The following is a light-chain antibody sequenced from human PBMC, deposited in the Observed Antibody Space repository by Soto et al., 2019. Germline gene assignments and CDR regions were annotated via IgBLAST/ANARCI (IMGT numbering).Light chain of an antibody. J-gene: IGKJ1*01. CDR2: KAS. CDR3: QQYNSYSWT. Sequence: DIQMTQSPSTLSSSVLDRVTITCRASQSISSWLAWYQQKPGKAPKLLIYKASSLESGVPSRFSGSGSGTEFTLTISSLQPGDFATYYCQQYNSYSWTFGQGTKVDIK. V-gene: IGKV1-5*03. CDR1: QSISSW.